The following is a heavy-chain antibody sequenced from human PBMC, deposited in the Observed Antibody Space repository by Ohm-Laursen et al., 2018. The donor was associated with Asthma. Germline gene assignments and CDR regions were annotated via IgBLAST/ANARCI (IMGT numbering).Heavy chain of an antibody. V-gene: IGHV1-69-2*01. Sequence: GSSVKVSCKVSGYTFTDYYMHWVQQAPGKGLEWMGLVDPEDGETIYAEKFQGRVTITADTSTDTAYMELSSLRSEDTAVYYCARGGRILDYGDRYYFDYWGQGTLVTVSS. CDR3: ARGGRILDYGDRYYFDY. J-gene: IGHJ4*02. CDR2: VDPEDGET. CDR1: GYTFTDYY. D-gene: IGHD4-17*01.